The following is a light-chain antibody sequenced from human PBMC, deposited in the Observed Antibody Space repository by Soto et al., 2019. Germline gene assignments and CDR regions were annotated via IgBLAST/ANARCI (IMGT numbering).Light chain of an antibody. Sequence: EIVLTQSPGTLSLSPGEKATLSCRASQSVNNLSWYQQKPGQAPRLLVHDASSGATDIPDRFSGSGSGTDFTLTISGLEPEDCAVYYCQHYDNSPPMYTFGQGTKLEI. J-gene: IGKJ2*01. V-gene: IGKV3-20*01. CDR1: QSVNN. CDR2: DAS. CDR3: QHYDNSPPMYT.